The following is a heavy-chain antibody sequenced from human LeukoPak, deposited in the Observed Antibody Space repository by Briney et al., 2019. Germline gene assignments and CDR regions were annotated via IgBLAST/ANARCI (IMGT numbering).Heavy chain of an antibody. CDR2: ISSSSSTI. CDR3: ARSNRRPYYYDSSGYGAFGY. V-gene: IGHV3-48*01. Sequence: PGGSLRLSCAASGFTFSSYSMLWVRQAPGKGLEWVSYISSSSSTIYYADSVKGRFTISRDNAKNSLYPQMNTLRAEDTAVYYCARSNRRPYYYDSSGYGAFGYWGQGTLVTVSS. D-gene: IGHD3-22*01. J-gene: IGHJ4*02. CDR1: GFTFSSYS.